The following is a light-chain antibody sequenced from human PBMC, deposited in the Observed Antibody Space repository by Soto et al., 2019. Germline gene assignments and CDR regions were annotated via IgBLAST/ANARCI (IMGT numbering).Light chain of an antibody. V-gene: IGKV3D-20*02. CDR3: QQRSNWPIT. CDR1: QTVRNNY. J-gene: IGKJ3*01. CDR2: DAS. Sequence: EFVLTQSPGTLSLSPGERATLSCRASQTVRNNYLAWYQQKPGQAPRLLIYDASSRATGIPARFSGSGSGTDFTLTISSLEPEDFAVYYCQQRSNWPITFGPGTKVD.